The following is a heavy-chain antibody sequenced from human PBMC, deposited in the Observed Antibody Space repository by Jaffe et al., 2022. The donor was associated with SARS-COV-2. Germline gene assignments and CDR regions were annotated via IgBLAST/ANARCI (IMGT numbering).Heavy chain of an antibody. Sequence: QVQLVQSGAEMKKPGASVKVSCKSSGYTLNTYSIAWVRQAPGQGLEWMGMISAYNGHPTYAQKLQGRVTMTTDTSSNTAFLELTSLTSDDTAVYFCARGVSTSQRAGMDVWGKGTTVIVSS. CDR1: GYTLNTYS. V-gene: IGHV1-18*01. CDR3: ARGVSTSQRAGMDV. CDR2: ISAYNGHP. J-gene: IGHJ6*03.